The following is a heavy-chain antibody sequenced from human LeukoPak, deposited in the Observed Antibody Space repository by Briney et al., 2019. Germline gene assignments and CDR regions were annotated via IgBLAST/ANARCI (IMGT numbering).Heavy chain of an antibody. CDR2: IYYTGST. V-gene: IGHV4-39*01. D-gene: IGHD3-16*01. J-gene: IGHJ4*02. CDR1: GGSISGSGYY. Sequence: PSETLSLTCSVSGGSISGSGYYWAWVRQPPGKGLEWIGSIYYTGSTHYNSSLKSRVTMSVDTSTNQFSLKLSSVTAADTAVYYCASPLGGFDNWGQGTLVTVSS. CDR3: ASPLGGFDN.